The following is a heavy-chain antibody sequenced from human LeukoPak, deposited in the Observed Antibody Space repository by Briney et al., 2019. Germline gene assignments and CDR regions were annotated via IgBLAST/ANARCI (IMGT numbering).Heavy chain of an antibody. V-gene: IGHV4-4*09. CDR1: GGSIGSYY. J-gene: IGHJ4*02. CDR3: ARVGCSGGSCYYTTIYFDY. D-gene: IGHD2-15*01. CDR2: SFPSGST. Sequence: KPSETLSLTCAVSGGSIGSYYWSWIRQPPGKGLQWIGYSFPSGSTNFNPSLKSRVTISIDTSKNHFSLKLSSVTAADTAVYYCARVGCSGGSCYYTTIYFDYWGQGTLVTVSS.